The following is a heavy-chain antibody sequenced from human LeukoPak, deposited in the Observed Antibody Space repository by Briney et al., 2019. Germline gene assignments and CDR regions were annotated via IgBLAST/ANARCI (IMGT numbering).Heavy chain of an antibody. D-gene: IGHD3-10*01. Sequence: ASVKVSCKASGYTFTGYYMHWERQAPGQGLEWMGWINPNSGGTNYAQKFQGRVTMTRDTSISTAYMELSRPRSDDTAVYYCARGVLLWFGESTAAFDIWGQGTMVTVSS. J-gene: IGHJ3*02. CDR1: GYTFTGYY. CDR2: INPNSGGT. V-gene: IGHV1-2*02. CDR3: ARGVLLWFGESTAAFDI.